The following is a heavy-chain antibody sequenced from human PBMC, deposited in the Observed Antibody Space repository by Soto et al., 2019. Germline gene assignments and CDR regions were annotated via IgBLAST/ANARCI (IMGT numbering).Heavy chain of an antibody. D-gene: IGHD3-10*01. J-gene: IGHJ6*02. CDR2: IVVGSGNT. V-gene: IGHV1-58*01. Sequence: QMQLVQSGPEVKKPGTSVKVSCKASGFTFTSSAVQWVRQARGQRLEWIGWIVVGSGNTNYEQKFQERVTITRDMSTSTAYMELSSLRSEDTAVYYCAADSHVLLWFGEFKHYYYGMDVWGQGTTVTVSS. CDR1: GFTFTSSA. CDR3: AADSHVLLWFGEFKHYYYGMDV.